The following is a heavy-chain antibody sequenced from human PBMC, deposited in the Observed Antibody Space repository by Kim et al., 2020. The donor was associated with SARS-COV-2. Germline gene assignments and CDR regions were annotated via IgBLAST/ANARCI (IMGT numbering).Heavy chain of an antibody. J-gene: IGHJ4*02. CDR3: ARRAYSSCWWYFDY. Sequence: YADSVKGRFTISRDNAKNTRYLQMNGLRVEDTAVYYCARRAYSSCWWYFDYWGQGTLVTVSS. V-gene: IGHV3-74*01. D-gene: IGHD6-19*01.